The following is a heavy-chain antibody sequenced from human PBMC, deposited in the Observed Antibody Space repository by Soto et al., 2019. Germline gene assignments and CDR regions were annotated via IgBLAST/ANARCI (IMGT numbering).Heavy chain of an antibody. CDR2: IVVGSGNT. V-gene: IGHV1-58*01. Sequence: SVKVSCKASGFTFTSSAVQWVRQARGQRLEWIGWIVVGSGNTNYAQKFQERVTITRDMSTSTAYMELSSQRSEDTAVYYCAATATSPAPYYYYGMDVWGQGTTVTVSS. CDR3: AATATSPAPYYYYGMDV. D-gene: IGHD2-15*01. J-gene: IGHJ6*02. CDR1: GFTFTSSA.